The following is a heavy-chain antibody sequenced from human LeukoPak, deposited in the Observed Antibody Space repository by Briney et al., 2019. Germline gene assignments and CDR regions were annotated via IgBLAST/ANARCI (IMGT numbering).Heavy chain of an antibody. Sequence: SETLSLTCAVYGGSFSGYYWSWIRQPPGKGLEWIGEINHSGSTNYNPSLKSRVTISVDTSKNQFSLKLSSVTAADTAVYYCARDRRSGWYSGWGQGTLVTVSS. CDR3: ARDRRSGWYSG. CDR2: INHSGST. D-gene: IGHD6-19*01. V-gene: IGHV4-34*01. J-gene: IGHJ4*02. CDR1: GGSFSGYY.